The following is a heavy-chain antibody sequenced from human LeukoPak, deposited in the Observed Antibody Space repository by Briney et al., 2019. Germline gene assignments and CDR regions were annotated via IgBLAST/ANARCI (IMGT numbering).Heavy chain of an antibody. CDR3: ASAHYYDSSGYTYFDY. V-gene: IGHV3-20*04. Sequence: GGSLRLSCAASGFTFDDYGMSWVRQAPGKGLEWVSGINWNGGRTGYADSVKGRFTISRDNAKNSLYLQMNSLRAEDTALYYCASAHYYDSSGYTYFDYWGQGTLVTVSS. CDR2: INWNGGRT. J-gene: IGHJ4*02. CDR1: GFTFDDYG. D-gene: IGHD3-22*01.